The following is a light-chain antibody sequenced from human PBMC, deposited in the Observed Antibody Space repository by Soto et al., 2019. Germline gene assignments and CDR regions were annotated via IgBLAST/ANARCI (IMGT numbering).Light chain of an antibody. CDR1: SSDVGVDNY. J-gene: IGLJ3*02. CDR2: EVT. V-gene: IGLV2-14*03. CDR3: GAYTSRNTWV. Sequence: QSALTQPASVFRSPGQSITISCTGISSDVGVDNYVSWYQQHPGKAPKLMIYEVTNRPSGVSNRFSGSKSDNTASLTISGLQAEDEADYYCGAYTSRNTWVFGGGTKLTVL.